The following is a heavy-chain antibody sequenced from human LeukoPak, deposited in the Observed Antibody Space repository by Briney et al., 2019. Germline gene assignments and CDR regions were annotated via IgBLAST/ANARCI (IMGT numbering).Heavy chain of an antibody. J-gene: IGHJ5*02. Sequence: GASVTVSCKASGYTFTSYGISWVRQAPGQGLEWMGWISAYNGNTNYAQKLQGRVTMTTDTSTSTAYMELRSLRSDDTAVYYCASDNYDFWSGLPTGFDPWGQGTLVTVSS. CDR3: ASDNYDFWSGLPTGFDP. D-gene: IGHD3-3*01. CDR1: GYTFTSYG. CDR2: ISAYNGNT. V-gene: IGHV1-18*01.